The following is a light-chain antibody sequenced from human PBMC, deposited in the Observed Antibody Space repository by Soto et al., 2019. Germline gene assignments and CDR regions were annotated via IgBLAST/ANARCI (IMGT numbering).Light chain of an antibody. CDR1: QDVRSD. V-gene: IGKV1-6*01. J-gene: IGKJ5*01. CDR3: LQDYNYPRT. CDR2: AAS. Sequence: AIQMTQSPSSLSASVGDRVTITCRASQDVRSDLGWYQQKPGIAPKLLIYAASSLQSGVPSRFSGSGSGTDFTLTISSLQPEDFATYYCLQDYNYPRTFGQGTRLEI.